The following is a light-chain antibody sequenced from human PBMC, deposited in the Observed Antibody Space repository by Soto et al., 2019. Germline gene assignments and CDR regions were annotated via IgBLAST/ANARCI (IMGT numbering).Light chain of an antibody. J-gene: IGKJ4*01. CDR2: DAS. CDR3: QQYDNLIT. V-gene: IGKV1-33*01. CDR1: QDISND. Sequence: DIQMTQSPSSLSASVGDRVTITCQASQDISNDLNWYQQKPGKAPKLLIYDASNLETGVPSRFSGSGSGTDFTFTISSLQPEDIATYYCQQYDNLITLVGGTKVEIK.